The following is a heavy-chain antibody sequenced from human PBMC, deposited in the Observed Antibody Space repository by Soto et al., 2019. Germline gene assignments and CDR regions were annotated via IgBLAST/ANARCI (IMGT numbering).Heavy chain of an antibody. Sequence: EVQLVESGGDMVQPGRSLKLSCVGSGYSFEDYSMHWVRQAPGKGLEWVSGLSWNGNFTGYADSMKGRFTISRDNAKNSLFLRMRSLSLEDTALYYCVGGSWFDWGQGTLVTVSS. D-gene: IGHD1-26*01. J-gene: IGHJ4*02. CDR3: VGGSWFD. V-gene: IGHV3-9*01. CDR1: GYSFEDYS. CDR2: LSWNGNFT.